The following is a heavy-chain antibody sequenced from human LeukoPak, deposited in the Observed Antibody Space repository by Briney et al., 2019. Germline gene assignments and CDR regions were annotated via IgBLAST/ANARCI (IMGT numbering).Heavy chain of an antibody. V-gene: IGHV3-9*01. CDR2: ISWNSGSI. CDR1: GFTFDDYA. J-gene: IGHJ6*02. D-gene: IGHD1-26*01. CDR3: ARETAVVVGSYYYAMDV. Sequence: GGSLRLSCAASGFTFDDYAMHWVRQAPEKGLEWVSGISWNSGSIGYADSVKGRFTISRDNAKNSLYLQMNSLRAEDTAVYYCARETAVVVGSYYYAMDVWGQGTTVTVSS.